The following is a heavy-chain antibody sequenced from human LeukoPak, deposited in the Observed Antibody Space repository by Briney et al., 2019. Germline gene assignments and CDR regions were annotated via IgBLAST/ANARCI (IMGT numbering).Heavy chain of an antibody. Sequence: HPGGSLRLSCAASGFTFSNYAMSWVRQAPGKGLEWVSGISNSGSSTYYADSVKGRFTISRDNSMSTLFLQMNSLRVEDTAVYYCVKISSRSVPRSYSDFWGQGNLVTVS. CDR3: VKISSRSVPRSYSDF. V-gene: IGHV3-23*01. J-gene: IGHJ4*01. CDR2: ISNSGSST. CDR1: GFTFSNYA. D-gene: IGHD2-15*01.